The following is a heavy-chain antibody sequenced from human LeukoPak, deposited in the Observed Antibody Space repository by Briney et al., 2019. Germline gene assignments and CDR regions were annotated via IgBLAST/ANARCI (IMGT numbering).Heavy chain of an antibody. J-gene: IGHJ6*04. CDR3: ARYPDYDFWSGYGLGLLDV. V-gene: IGHV7-4-1*02. CDR1: GYTFTSYA. D-gene: IGHD3-3*01. CDR2: INTNTGNP. Sequence: ASVKVSCKASGYTFTSYAMNWVRQAPGQGLEWMGWINTNTGNPTYAQGFTGRFVFSLDTSVSTAYLQISSLKADDTAVYYCARYPDYDFWSGYGLGLLDVWGKGTTVTVSS.